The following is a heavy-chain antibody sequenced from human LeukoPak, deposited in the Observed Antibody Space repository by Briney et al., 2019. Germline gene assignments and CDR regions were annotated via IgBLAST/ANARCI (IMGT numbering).Heavy chain of an antibody. Sequence: PSQTLSLTCTVSGGSISSGRYYWSWIRQPAGKGLEWIGRIYTSGSTNYNPSLKSRVTISADTPKNQFSLKLSSVTAADTAVYYCATTIFGVVIKNDAFDIWGQGTMVTVSS. CDR1: GGSISSGRYY. CDR2: IYTSGST. V-gene: IGHV4-61*02. J-gene: IGHJ3*02. CDR3: ATTIFGVVIKNDAFDI. D-gene: IGHD3-3*01.